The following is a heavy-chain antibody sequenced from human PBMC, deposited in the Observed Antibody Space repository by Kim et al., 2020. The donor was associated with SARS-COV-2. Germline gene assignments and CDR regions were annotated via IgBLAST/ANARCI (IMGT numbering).Heavy chain of an antibody. CDR1: GGSISSYY. CDR3: ARHVNFLATTYYYGSGSFRGYAFDI. Sequence: SETLSLTCTVSGGSISSYYWSWIRQPPGKGLEWIGYIYYSGSTNYNPSLKSRVTISVDTSKNQFSLKLSSVTAADTAVYYCARHVNFLATTYYYGSGSFRGYAFDIWSQGTMVTVSS. J-gene: IGHJ3*02. D-gene: IGHD3-10*01. CDR2: IYYSGST. V-gene: IGHV4-59*08.